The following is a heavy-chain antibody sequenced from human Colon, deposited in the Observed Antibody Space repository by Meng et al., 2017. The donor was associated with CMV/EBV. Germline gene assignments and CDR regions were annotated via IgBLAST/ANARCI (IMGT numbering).Heavy chain of an antibody. CDR2: INPNTGVT. V-gene: IGHV1-2*02. CDR3: AKAVAASDYYYRGMDV. Sequence: ASVKVSCKSSGYSFTDYYVHWVRQAPGQGLEWAGWINPNTGVTSYAQKFQGRVTMTKDTSITTAYMELTRLTSDDTAVYYCAKAVAASDYYYRGMDVWGQGTTVTVSS. CDR1: GYSFTDYY. J-gene: IGHJ6*02. D-gene: IGHD2-15*01.